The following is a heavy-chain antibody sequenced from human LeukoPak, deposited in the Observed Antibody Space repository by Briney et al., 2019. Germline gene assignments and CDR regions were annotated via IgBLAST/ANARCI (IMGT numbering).Heavy chain of an antibody. CDR3: ARDPEHGDYYYYYYMDV. CDR2: ISSSSSYI. V-gene: IGHV3-21*06. D-gene: IGHD4-17*01. CDR1: GFTFSTYS. J-gene: IGHJ6*03. Sequence: GGSLKLSCAASGFTFSTYSMNWVRQAPGHRLERFSSISSSSSYIYYADSVKGRFTISRDNAKNSLYLQMSSLRAEDTAVYYCARDPEHGDYYYYYYMDVWGKGTTVTVSS.